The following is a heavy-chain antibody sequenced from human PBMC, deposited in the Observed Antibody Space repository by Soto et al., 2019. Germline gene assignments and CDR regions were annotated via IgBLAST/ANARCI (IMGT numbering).Heavy chain of an antibody. V-gene: IGHV1-2*02. D-gene: IGHD3-10*01. CDR3: ARNMDYYYGPGSGNGHGF. Sequence: QVQLVQAGAELKEPGESVRVSCEASGYTFTAYYIHWVRQAPGPGLEWMGWINPRFGDTSYAQDFQGRVSMTRDTSISTVYMELSRLTSDDTAIYYCARNMDYYYGPGSGNGHGFWGQGTTVTVFS. CDR1: GYTFTAYY. CDR2: INPRFGDT. J-gene: IGHJ6*02.